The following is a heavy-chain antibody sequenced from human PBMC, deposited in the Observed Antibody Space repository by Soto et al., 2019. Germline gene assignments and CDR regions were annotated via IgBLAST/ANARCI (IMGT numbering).Heavy chain of an antibody. J-gene: IGHJ5*02. CDR3: ARVVPAAISRTRFDP. Sequence: QVQLQQWGAGLLKPSETLSLTCAVYGGSFSGYYWSWIRQPPGKGLEWIGEINHSGSTNYNPSLKSRVTISVDTSKNQFSLKLSSVTAADTAVYYCARVVPAAISRTRFDPWGQGTLVTVSS. CDR2: INHSGST. CDR1: GGSFSGYY. V-gene: IGHV4-34*01. D-gene: IGHD2-2*02.